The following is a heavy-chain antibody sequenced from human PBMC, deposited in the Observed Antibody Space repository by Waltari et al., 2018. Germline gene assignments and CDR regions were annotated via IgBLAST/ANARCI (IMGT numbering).Heavy chain of an antibody. Sequence: EVQLVESGGSLVQPGGSLGLSLSTFGFTFSNYWMHWVRQAPGKGLVWVSRINGDGYRTDYADSVTGRFTVSRDNARNTVYLQMNSLRAEDTAVYYCARLEAEQWLGDYWGQGTLVTVSS. V-gene: IGHV3-74*01. CDR3: ARLEAEQWLGDY. D-gene: IGHD6-19*01. CDR2: INGDGYRT. J-gene: IGHJ4*02. CDR1: GFTFSNYW.